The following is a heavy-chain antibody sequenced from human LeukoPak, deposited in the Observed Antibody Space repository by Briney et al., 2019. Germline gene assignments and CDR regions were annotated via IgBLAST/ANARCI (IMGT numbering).Heavy chain of an antibody. CDR3: ARDRYGSGSYYAKNYYYYYMDV. D-gene: IGHD3-10*01. CDR2: IYYSGST. Sequence: SETLSLTCTVSGGSISSSSYYWGWIRQPPGKGLEWIGSIYYSGSTYYNPSLKSRVTISVDTSKNQFSLKLSSVTAADTAVYYCARDRYGSGSYYAKNYYYYYMDVWGKGTTVTVSS. CDR1: GGSISSSSYY. J-gene: IGHJ6*03. V-gene: IGHV4-39*07.